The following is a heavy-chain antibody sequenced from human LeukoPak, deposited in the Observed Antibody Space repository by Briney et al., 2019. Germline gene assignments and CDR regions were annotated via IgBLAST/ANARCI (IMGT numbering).Heavy chain of an antibody. CDR1: GFTFSDYG. J-gene: IGHJ4*02. CDR2: ISYDGSDK. V-gene: IGHV3-30*03. Sequence: GGSLRLSCAASGFTFSDYGMHWVRQGPGKGLEWVALISYDGSDKYYADSVKGRFTISRDNSKNTLYLQMNSLIPEDTAVYYCARQYISGQWYFDYWGQGTLVTVSS. D-gene: IGHD5-18*01. CDR3: ARQYISGQWYFDY.